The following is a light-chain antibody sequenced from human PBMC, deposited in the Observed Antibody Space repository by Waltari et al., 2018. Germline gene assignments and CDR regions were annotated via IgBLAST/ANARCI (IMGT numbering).Light chain of an antibody. CDR2: DDN. Sequence: SYVLTQPPSVSVAPGQTARITCGGDNIGSISLHWYQQKPGQAPVLVVYDDNDRPSGVPGGFPGFNYGNTATLTISGVEAGDEADFYCQVWDRTTDHPVVIGGGTKLTVL. CDR3: QVWDRTTDHPVV. V-gene: IGLV3-21*02. J-gene: IGLJ2*01. CDR1: NIGSIS.